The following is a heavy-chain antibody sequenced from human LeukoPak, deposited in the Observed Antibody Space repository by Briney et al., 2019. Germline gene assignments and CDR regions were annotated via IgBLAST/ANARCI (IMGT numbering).Heavy chain of an antibody. Sequence: PGGSLRLSCAASGFTFDDYAMHWVRQAPGKGLEWVSGISWNSGSIGYVDSVKGRFTVSRDDAKNSLYLKMNSLRAEDTAVYYCVRDCEEYCGREPPDYWGQGTLVTVSS. CDR1: GFTFDDYA. D-gene: IGHD2-21*01. CDR3: VRDCEEYCGREPPDY. V-gene: IGHV3-9*01. J-gene: IGHJ4*02. CDR2: ISWNSGSI.